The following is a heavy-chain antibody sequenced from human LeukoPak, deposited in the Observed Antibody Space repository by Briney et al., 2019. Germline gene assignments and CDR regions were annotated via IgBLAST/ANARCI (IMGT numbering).Heavy chain of an antibody. CDR1: GFTFNTYV. V-gene: IGHV3-23*01. Sequence: GGSLRLSCAASGFTFNTYVMSWVRQAPGKGLEWVSAISGNGDITYYTDSVKGRFTISRDNSKNTLYLQMNSLRAEDAAVYYCAKVTGGDMITYGGLDYWGQGTLVTVSS. J-gene: IGHJ4*02. CDR3: AKVTGGDMITYGGLDY. CDR2: ISGNGDIT. D-gene: IGHD3-16*01.